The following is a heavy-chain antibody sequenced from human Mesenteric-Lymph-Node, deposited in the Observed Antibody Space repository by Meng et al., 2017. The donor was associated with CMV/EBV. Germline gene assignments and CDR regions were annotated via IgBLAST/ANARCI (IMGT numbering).Heavy chain of an antibody. V-gene: IGHV3-53*01. CDR2: IYSGGST. Sequence: ETLSLTCAASGFTVSSNYMSWVRQAPGKGLEWVSVIYSGGSTYYADSVKGRFTISRDNSKNTLYLQMNSLRAEDTAVYYCARVRSWHRDPYFDYWGQGTLVTVSS. CDR1: GFTVSSNY. CDR3: ARVRSWHRDPYFDY. J-gene: IGHJ4*02. D-gene: IGHD6-13*01.